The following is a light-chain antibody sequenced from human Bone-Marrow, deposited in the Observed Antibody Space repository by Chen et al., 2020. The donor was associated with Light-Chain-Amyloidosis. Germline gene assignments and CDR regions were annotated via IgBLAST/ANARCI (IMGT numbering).Light chain of an antibody. J-gene: IGLJ2*01. CDR1: SLRSYF. CDR3: KSRDSGNYVV. V-gene: IGLV3-19*01. Sequence: SSELTQDPAVSVALRQTVRITCQGESLRSYFATWYQQKAGEAPVLVLFGENNRASGIPDRFSGSRSGNTASLTITGAQAEDEAVDYCKSRDSGNYVVFGGGTKVTV. CDR2: GEN.